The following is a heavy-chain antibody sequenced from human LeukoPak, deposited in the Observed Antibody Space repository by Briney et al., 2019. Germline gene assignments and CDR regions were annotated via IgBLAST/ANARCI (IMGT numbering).Heavy chain of an antibody. CDR1: GGSISNNNYY. D-gene: IGHD4-17*01. CDR2: LNPSGTT. J-gene: IGHJ4*02. Sequence: SETLSLTFTVSGGSISNNNYYWTCIRQPAGKGLEWIGRLNPSGTTNYNSSLESRVTISADTSENQFSLKLSSVTAADTAVYYCARGRPYGDYFDYWGQGALVTVSS. CDR3: ARGRPYGDYFDY. V-gene: IGHV4-61*02.